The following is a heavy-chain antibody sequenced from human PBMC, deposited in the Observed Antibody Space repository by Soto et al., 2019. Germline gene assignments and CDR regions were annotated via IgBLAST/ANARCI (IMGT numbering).Heavy chain of an antibody. Sequence: DVQLVESGGGLIQPWESLRRSCAAFGLTISGKKYVAWVRQAPGKGLEWVSGLYDVDGSFYADSVRGRFTTSSDSSKTTVYLQMNDLRPDDTAVYYCATWHEREHAYDVWGQGTTVTVSS. CDR2: LYDVDGS. CDR3: ATWHEREHAYDV. D-gene: IGHD1-1*01. J-gene: IGHJ3*01. V-gene: IGHV3-53*01. CDR1: GLTISGKKY.